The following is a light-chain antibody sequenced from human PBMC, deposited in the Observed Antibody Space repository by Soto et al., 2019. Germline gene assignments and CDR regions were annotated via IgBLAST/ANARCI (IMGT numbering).Light chain of an antibody. Sequence: IVMTQSPSTLSVSPVEIATLSCSASQSVSSSYLAWYQQKPGQAPRLLIYGASSRATGIPDRFSGSGSGTDFTLTISRLEPEDFATYYCQQYNSYSRTFGQGTKVDIK. J-gene: IGKJ1*01. V-gene: IGKV3-20*01. CDR1: QSVSSSY. CDR3: QQYNSYSRT. CDR2: GAS.